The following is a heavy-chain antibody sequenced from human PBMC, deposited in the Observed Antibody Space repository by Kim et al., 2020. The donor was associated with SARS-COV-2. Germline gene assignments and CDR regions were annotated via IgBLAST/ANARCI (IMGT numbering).Heavy chain of an antibody. J-gene: IGHJ4*02. Sequence: SETLSLTCAVYGGSFSGYYWSWIRQPPGKGLEWIGEINHSGSTNYNPSLKSRVTISVDTSKNQFSLKLSSVTAADTAVYYCARGVQVPWDIVVVVAATPPDYWGQGTLVTVSS. CDR3: ARGVQVPWDIVVVVAATPPDY. V-gene: IGHV4-34*01. CDR1: GGSFSGYY. D-gene: IGHD2-15*01. CDR2: INHSGST.